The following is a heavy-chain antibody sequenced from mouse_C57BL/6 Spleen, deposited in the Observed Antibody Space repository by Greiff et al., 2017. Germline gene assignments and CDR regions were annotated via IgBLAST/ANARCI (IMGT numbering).Heavy chain of an antibody. CDR3: ARGTTMVTPFAY. D-gene: IGHD2-2*01. Sequence: QVQLQQSGVELVKPGASVKISCKASGYAFSSYWMNWVKQRPGKGLEWIGQIYPGDGDTNYNGKFKGKATLTADKSSSTAYMQLSSLTSEDSAVYFCARGTTMVTPFAYWGQGTLVTVSA. CDR1: GYAFSSYW. J-gene: IGHJ3*01. CDR2: IYPGDGDT. V-gene: IGHV1-80*01.